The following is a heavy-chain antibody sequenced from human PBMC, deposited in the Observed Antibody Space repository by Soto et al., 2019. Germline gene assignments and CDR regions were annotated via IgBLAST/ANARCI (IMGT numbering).Heavy chain of an antibody. J-gene: IGHJ4*02. D-gene: IGHD1-26*01. CDR1: GLTFKSYA. CDR2: ISGSGGST. V-gene: IGHV3-23*01. Sequence: EVHLLESGGGLVQPGGSLRLSCAASGLTFKSYAMSWVRQAPGKGLEWVSGISGSGGSTDYADSVKGRFTNSRDNSKNTLYLQMNSLRVEDTALYYCAKGQYSGVAGGLDYWGQGTLVTVSS. CDR3: AKGQYSGVAGGLDY.